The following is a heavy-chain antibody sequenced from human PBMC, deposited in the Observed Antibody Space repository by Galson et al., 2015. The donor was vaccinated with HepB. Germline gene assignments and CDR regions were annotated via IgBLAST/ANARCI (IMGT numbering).Heavy chain of an antibody. CDR3: TRGLGVWYFDL. J-gene: IGHJ2*01. CDR2: ISFDGSHR. D-gene: IGHD2-8*01. V-gene: IGHV3-33*01. CDR1: GITFRSYG. Sequence: SLRLSCAASGITFRSYGMHWVRQAPGKGLEWVALISFDGSHRNYADSVKGRFIISRDNSENTLYLQMNSLKVEDTAVYYCTRGLGVWYFDLWGRGTLVTVSS.